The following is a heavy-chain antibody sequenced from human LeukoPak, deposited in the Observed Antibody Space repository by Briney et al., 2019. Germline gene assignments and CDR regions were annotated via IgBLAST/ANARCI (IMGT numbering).Heavy chain of an antibody. J-gene: IGHJ5*02. D-gene: IGHD2-15*01. CDR3: ARDDATYNWFNP. CDR2: IYHSGST. CDR1: GYSISSGYY. Sequence: SETLSLTCTVSGYSISSGYYWGWIRQPPGKGLEWIGSIYHSGSTYYNPSLKSRVTISVDTSKNQFSLKLSSVTAADTAVYYCARDDATYNWFNPWGQGTLVTVSS. V-gene: IGHV4-38-2*02.